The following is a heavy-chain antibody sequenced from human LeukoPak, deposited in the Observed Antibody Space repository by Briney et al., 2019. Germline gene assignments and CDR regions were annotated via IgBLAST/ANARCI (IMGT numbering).Heavy chain of an antibody. V-gene: IGHV3-74*01. CDR3: ARPSAYCSGGNCYYYFDY. CDR1: GFTFSTYW. J-gene: IGHJ4*02. D-gene: IGHD2-15*01. Sequence: GGSLRLSCAASGFTFSTYWMHWVRQAPGKGLVWVSPINSDGSSTTYADSVKGRFTISRDNAKNTLYLQMNSLRAEDTALYYCARPSAYCSGGNCYYYFDYWGQGTLVTVSS. CDR2: INSDGSST.